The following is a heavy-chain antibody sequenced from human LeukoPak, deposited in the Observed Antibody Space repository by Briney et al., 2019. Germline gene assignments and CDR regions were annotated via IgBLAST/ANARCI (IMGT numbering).Heavy chain of an antibody. CDR2: IKQDAGEK. CDR1: GFTFSDYW. J-gene: IGHJ4*02. D-gene: IGHD2-15*01. Sequence: GGSPRLSCAASGFTFSDYWMSWVRQAPGKGLEWVANIKQDAGEKYYVDSVKGRFNISRDNAKNSLFLQMNSLRAEDTAVYYCTRYLSGGFDSWGQGTLVTVSS. CDR3: TRYLSGGFDS. V-gene: IGHV3-7*04.